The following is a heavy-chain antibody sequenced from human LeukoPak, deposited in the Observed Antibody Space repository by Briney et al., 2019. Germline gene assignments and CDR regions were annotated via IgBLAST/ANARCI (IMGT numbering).Heavy chain of an antibody. D-gene: IGHD6-13*01. CDR1: GYRFTSYY. Sequence: ASVKVSCKASGYRFTSYYMHWVRQAPGQGLEWMGIINASGGSTTYAQKFQGRVTMTRDPSTSTVYMELSSLRSEDTAVYYCARDLIAAAGTTWFDPWGQGTLVTVSS. CDR2: INASGGST. CDR3: ARDLIAAAGTTWFDP. J-gene: IGHJ5*02. V-gene: IGHV1-46*01.